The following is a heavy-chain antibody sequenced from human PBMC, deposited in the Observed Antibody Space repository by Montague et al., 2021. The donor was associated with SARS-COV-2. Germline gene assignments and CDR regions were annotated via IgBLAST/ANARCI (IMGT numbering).Heavy chain of an antibody. V-gene: IGHV4-59*08. CDR2: IFKNGDI. J-gene: IGHJ6*02. D-gene: IGHD3-16*01. CDR3: ARYYERPLDV. CDR1: GGSITNDD. Sequence: SETLSLTCTVSGGSITNDDWSWIRQPPGKGLEWIVNIFKNGDIDYNPSLRSRVIISVDTSKSQFSLKVTSVTAADTAAYYCARYYERPLDVWGQGTTVTVSS.